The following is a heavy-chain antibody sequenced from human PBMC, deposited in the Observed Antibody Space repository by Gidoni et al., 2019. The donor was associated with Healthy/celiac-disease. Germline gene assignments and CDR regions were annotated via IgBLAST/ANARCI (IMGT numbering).Heavy chain of an antibody. CDR1: GFTYDDYT. CDR2: ISWDGGST. Sequence: EVQLVESGGVVVQPGGSLRLSCAASGFTYDDYTMHWVRQAPGKGLEWVSLISWDGGSTYYADSVKGRFTISRDNSKNSLYLQMNSLRTEDTALYYCAKDIASYSSGGYGMDVWGQGTTVTVSS. V-gene: IGHV3-43*01. D-gene: IGHD6-19*01. CDR3: AKDIASYSSGGYGMDV. J-gene: IGHJ6*02.